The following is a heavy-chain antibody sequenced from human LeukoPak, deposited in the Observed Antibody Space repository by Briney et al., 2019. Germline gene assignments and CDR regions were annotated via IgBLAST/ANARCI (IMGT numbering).Heavy chain of an antibody. J-gene: IGHJ4*02. D-gene: IGHD6-6*01. CDR1: GFTFSSYA. V-gene: IGHV3-30-3*01. CDR2: ISYDGSNK. Sequence: GGSLRLSCAASGFTFSSYAMHWVRQAPGKGLEWVAVISYDGSNKYYADSVKGRFTISRDNSKNTLYLQMNSPRAEDTAVYYCARDPVIEYSSSSEDYWGQGTLVTVSS. CDR3: ARDPVIEYSSSSEDY.